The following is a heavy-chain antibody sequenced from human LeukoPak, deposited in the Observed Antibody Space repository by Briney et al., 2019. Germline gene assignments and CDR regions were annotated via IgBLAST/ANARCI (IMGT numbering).Heavy chain of an antibody. D-gene: IGHD5-18*01. CDR2: ISSSDNTI. CDR1: GFAFSDYS. CDR3: ARVHRGYSYGRLDY. J-gene: IGHJ4*02. Sequence: GGSLRLSCAASGFAFSDYSMNWVRPAPGRGLEWGSYISSSDNTIHYADSVKGRFTISRDNAKNSLYLEMNSLRDEDTAVYYCARVHRGYSYGRLDYWSQGTLVTVSS. V-gene: IGHV3-48*02.